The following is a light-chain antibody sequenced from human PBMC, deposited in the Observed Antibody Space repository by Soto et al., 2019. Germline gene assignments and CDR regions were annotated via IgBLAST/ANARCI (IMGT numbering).Light chain of an antibody. V-gene: IGLV2-14*01. CDR3: TSYTSSSSYV. J-gene: IGLJ1*01. CDR2: DVS. Sequence: QSALTQPASVSGSPGQSITISCTGTSSDVGGYNYVSWYQQHPGKAPKLMIYDVSNRPSGVSNRFSGSKSGNTASLTISGLQAEDEADYYCTSYTSSSSYVFGTATRSPS. CDR1: SSDVGGYNY.